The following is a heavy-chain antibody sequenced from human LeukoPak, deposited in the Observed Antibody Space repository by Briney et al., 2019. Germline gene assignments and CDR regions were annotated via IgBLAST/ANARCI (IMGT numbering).Heavy chain of an antibody. CDR1: GFTFSSYS. J-gene: IGHJ5*02. CDR3: ARDIRNYYDSGAYGWFDP. V-gene: IGHV3-21*04. D-gene: IGHD3-10*01. Sequence: GGSLRLSCAASGFTFSSYSMSWVRQAPGKGLEWVSSISSSKTYIYYADSVKGRFTISRDNVKNSLYLQMNSLRAEDTATYYCARDIRNYYDSGAYGWFDPWGQGTLVPVSS. CDR2: ISSSKTYI.